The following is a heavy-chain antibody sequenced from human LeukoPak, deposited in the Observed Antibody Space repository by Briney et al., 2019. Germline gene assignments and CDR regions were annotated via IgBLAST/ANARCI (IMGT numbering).Heavy chain of an antibody. D-gene: IGHD2-2*01. V-gene: IGHV5-51*01. Sequence: GESLKISCKASGYSFTDSWIGWVRQMPGKGLEWMAIIYPSDSDIKYSPCFQGQVSISADKSISTTFLQWSGLKASDTAMYFCARFRQSPCTGTNCYHYFDYWGQGTLVTVSS. CDR2: IYPSDSDI. J-gene: IGHJ4*02. CDR3: ARFRQSPCTGTNCYHYFDY. CDR1: GYSFTDSW.